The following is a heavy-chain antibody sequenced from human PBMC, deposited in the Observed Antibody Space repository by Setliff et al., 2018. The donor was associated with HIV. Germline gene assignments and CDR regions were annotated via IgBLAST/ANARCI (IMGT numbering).Heavy chain of an antibody. J-gene: IGHJ4*02. CDR2: IRYDGNNE. CDR3: GKDRYDNYVWGSYHGPDF. CDR1: GFTFSTYG. D-gene: IGHD3-16*01. Sequence: GESLKISSAASGFTFSTYGMHWVRQAPGMGLEWVAFIRYDGNNENYADSVKGRFTISRDNSKNTLYLQMNSLRAEDTAVYYCGKDRYDNYVWGSYHGPDFWGQGTLVTVSS. V-gene: IGHV3-30*02.